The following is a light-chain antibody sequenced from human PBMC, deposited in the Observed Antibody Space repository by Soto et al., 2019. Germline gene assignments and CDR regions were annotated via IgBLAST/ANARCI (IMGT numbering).Light chain of an antibody. CDR1: QSVDDY. CDR2: GAS. J-gene: IGKJ5*01. CDR3: QQYNNWPPIT. Sequence: EVVMTQAPDTLSVSPGERVTLSCRASQSVDDYLAWYQQRPGQAPRLLIYGASRRATGIPARFSGSGSGTEFTLTISSLQSEDFAVYYCQQYNNWPPITFGQGTRLEIK. V-gene: IGKV3-15*01.